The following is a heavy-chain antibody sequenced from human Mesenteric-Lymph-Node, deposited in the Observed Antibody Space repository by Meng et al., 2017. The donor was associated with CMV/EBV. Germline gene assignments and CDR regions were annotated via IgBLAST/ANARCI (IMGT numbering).Heavy chain of an antibody. CDR1: GSFSGYY. Sequence: GSFSGYYWSWIRQPPGKGLECTGEINHSGSTNYNPSLKSRVTISVDTSKNQFSLELSSVTAADTAVYYCARGSRYYYGSGSWYYFDYWGQGTLVTVSS. CDR2: INHSGST. CDR3: ARGSRYYYGSGSWYYFDY. V-gene: IGHV4-34*01. J-gene: IGHJ4*02. D-gene: IGHD3-10*01.